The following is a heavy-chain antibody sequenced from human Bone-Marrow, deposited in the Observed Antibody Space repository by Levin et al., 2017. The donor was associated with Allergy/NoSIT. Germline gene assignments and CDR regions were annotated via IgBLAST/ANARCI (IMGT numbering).Heavy chain of an antibody. Sequence: PGGSLRLSCAASGFTFSSYGMHWVRQAPGKGLEWVAVIWYDGSNKYYADSVKGRFTISRDNSKNTLYLQMNSLRAEDTAVYYCARDPTYDNSGYDYYYYYGMDVWGQGTTVTVSS. CDR2: IWYDGSNK. CDR3: ARDPTYDNSGYDYYYYYGMDV. CDR1: GFTFSSYG. V-gene: IGHV3-33*01. D-gene: IGHD5-12*01. J-gene: IGHJ6*02.